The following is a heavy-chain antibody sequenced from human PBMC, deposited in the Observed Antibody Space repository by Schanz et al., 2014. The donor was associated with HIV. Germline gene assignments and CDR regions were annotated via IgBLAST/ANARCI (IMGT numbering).Heavy chain of an antibody. J-gene: IGHJ6*02. D-gene: IGHD5-18*01. V-gene: IGHV1-69*01. Sequence: QVQLVQSGAEVQKPGSSVKVFCRASGGTFINYAFSWVRQAPGQGLEWMGGIIPLFGTSNYAQKFQGRATITADESTSTAYMELSSLNIEDTAVYYCRGYRFYYGVDFWGQGTTVTVS. CDR3: RGYRFYYGVDF. CDR2: IIPLFGTS. CDR1: GGTFINYA.